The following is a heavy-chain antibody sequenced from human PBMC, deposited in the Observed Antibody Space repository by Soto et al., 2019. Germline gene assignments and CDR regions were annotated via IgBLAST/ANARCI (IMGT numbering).Heavy chain of an antibody. J-gene: IGHJ5*02. CDR3: VRSAGDIAARRSWFDP. CDR2: IIPIFGTA. CDR1: GGTFSSYA. Sequence: QVQLVQSGAEVKKPGSSVKVSCKASGGTFSSYAISWVRQAPGQGLEWMGGIIPIFGTANYAQKFQGRVTITADESTSTAYMELSSLRSEDTAVYYCVRSAGDIAARRSWFDPWGQGTLVTVSS. D-gene: IGHD6-6*01. V-gene: IGHV1-69*01.